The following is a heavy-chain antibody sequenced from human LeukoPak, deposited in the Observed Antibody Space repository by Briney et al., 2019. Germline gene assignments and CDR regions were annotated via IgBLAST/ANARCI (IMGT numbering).Heavy chain of an antibody. CDR2: IHYSGST. J-gene: IGHJ4*02. CDR3: ASPSYCTSTSCLRWYY. Sequence: PSETLSLTCTVSGGSISSSSYYWGWIRQPPGKGLEWIGSIHYSGSTYYNPSLKSRVTISVDTSKNQFSLKLNSVAAADTAVYYCASPSYCTSTSCLRWYYWGQGTLVTVSS. V-gene: IGHV4-39*01. D-gene: IGHD2-2*01. CDR1: GGSISSSSYY.